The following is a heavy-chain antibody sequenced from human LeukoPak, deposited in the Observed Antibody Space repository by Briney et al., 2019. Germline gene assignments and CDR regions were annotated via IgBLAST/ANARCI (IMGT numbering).Heavy chain of an antibody. CDR3: AKAGELYYYDSSGYDYFDY. CDR1: GFTFDDYG. D-gene: IGHD3-22*01. V-gene: IGHV3-23*01. Sequence: PGGSRRLSCAASGFTFDDYGMSWVRQAPGKGLEWVSAISGSGGSTYYADSVKGRFTISRDNSKNTLYLQMNSLRAEDTAVYYCAKAGELYYYDSSGYDYFDYWGQGTLVTVSS. J-gene: IGHJ4*02. CDR2: ISGSGGST.